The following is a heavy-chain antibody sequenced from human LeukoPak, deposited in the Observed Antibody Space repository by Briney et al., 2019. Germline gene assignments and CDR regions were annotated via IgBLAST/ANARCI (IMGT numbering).Heavy chain of an antibody. Sequence: GSHEYYVDSVKGRFTISRDSAKNSLYLQMNSLRAEDTAVYYCARAVRTYYDFWSPHAFDIWGQGTMVTVSS. V-gene: IGHV3-7*03. D-gene: IGHD3-3*01. CDR2: GSHE. CDR3: ARAVRTYYDFWSPHAFDI. J-gene: IGHJ3*02.